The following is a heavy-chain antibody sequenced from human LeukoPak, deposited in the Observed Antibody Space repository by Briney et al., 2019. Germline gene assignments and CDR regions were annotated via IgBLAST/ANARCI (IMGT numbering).Heavy chain of an antibody. J-gene: IGHJ3*02. Sequence: SETLSLTCAVYGGSFSGYYWSWIRQPPGKGLEWIGEINHSGSTNYNPSLKSRVTISVDTSKNQFSLKLSSVTAADTAVYYCARDDILTGYSRRAFDIWGQGTMVTVSP. CDR2: INHSGST. CDR3: ARDDILTGYSRRAFDI. CDR1: GGSFSGYY. D-gene: IGHD3-9*01. V-gene: IGHV4-34*01.